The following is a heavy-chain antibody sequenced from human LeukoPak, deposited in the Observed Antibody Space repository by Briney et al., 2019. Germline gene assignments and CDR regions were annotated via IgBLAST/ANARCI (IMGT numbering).Heavy chain of an antibody. V-gene: IGHV4-39*01. CDR2: IYYSGST. D-gene: IGHD3-22*01. J-gene: IGHJ4*02. CDR3: ARLVDSSGYYDGTFDY. Sequence: PSQTLPLTCTVSGGSISSSSYYWGWIRQPPGKGLEWIGSIYYSGSTYYNPSLKSRVTISVDTSKNQFSLKLSSVTAADTAVYYCARLVDSSGYYDGTFDYWGQGTLVTVSS. CDR1: GGSISSSSYY.